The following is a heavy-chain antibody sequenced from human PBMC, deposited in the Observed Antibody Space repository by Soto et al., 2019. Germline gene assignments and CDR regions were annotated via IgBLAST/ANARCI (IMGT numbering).Heavy chain of an antibody. CDR2: IYYSGST. J-gene: IGHJ3*02. CDR1: GGSVSSGSYY. CDR3: ARRDILTGSGAFDI. D-gene: IGHD3-9*01. V-gene: IGHV4-61*01. Sequence: SETLSLTCTVSGGSVSSGSYYWSWIRQPPGKGLEWSGYIYYSGSTNYNPSLKSRVTISVDTSKNQFSLKLSSVTAADTAVYYCARRDILTGSGAFDIWGQGTMVTVSS.